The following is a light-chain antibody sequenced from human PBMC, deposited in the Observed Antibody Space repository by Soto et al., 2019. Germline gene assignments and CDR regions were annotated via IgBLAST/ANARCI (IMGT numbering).Light chain of an antibody. V-gene: IGKV1-27*01. CDR2: AAS. CDR3: QKYNRAPRT. J-gene: IGKJ1*01. CDR1: QGISTY. Sequence: DIQMTQSPSSLSASVGDRVTITCRASQGISTYLAWYQQKPGKVPKLLIYAASTLQSGVPSRFSGSGSGTDFTLTISRLQTEDVASYYCQKYNRAPRTFGQGTKVEIK.